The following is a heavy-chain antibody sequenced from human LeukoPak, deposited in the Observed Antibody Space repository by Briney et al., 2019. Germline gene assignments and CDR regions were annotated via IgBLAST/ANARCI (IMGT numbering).Heavy chain of an antibody. V-gene: IGHV3-30*03. J-gene: IGHJ5*02. CDR2: ISYDGSNK. Sequence: PGGSLRLSCAASGFTFSSYGMHWVRQAPGKGLEWVAVISYDGSNKYYADSVKGRFTISRDNSKNTLYLQMNSLRAEDTAVYYCARESPLGIAAAGTLDPWSQGTLVTVSS. D-gene: IGHD6-13*01. CDR3: ARESPLGIAAAGTLDP. CDR1: GFTFSSYG.